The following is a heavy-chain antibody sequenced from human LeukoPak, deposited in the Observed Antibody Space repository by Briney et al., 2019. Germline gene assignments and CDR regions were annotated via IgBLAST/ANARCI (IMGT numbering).Heavy chain of an antibody. D-gene: IGHD3-16*02. J-gene: IGHJ4*02. Sequence: SETLSLTCTVSGGSISSSSYYWGWIRQPPGKGLEWIGSIYYSGSTYYNPSLKSRVTISVDTSKNQFSLKLSSVTAADTAVYYCARVSFWLSEVHFDYWGQGTLVTVSS. V-gene: IGHV4-39*01. CDR2: IYYSGST. CDR3: ARVSFWLSEVHFDY. CDR1: GGSISSSSYY.